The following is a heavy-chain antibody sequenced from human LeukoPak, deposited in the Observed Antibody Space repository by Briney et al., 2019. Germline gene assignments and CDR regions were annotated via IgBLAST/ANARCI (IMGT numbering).Heavy chain of an antibody. J-gene: IGHJ4*02. V-gene: IGHV4-34*01. Sequence: SETLSLTCAVYGGSFSGYYWSWIRQPPGKGLEWIGEINHSGSTNYNPSLKSRVTISVDTSKNQFSLKLSSVTAADTAVYYCARREYSSGWYVYWGQGTLVTVSS. CDR2: INHSGST. D-gene: IGHD6-19*01. CDR1: GGSFSGYY. CDR3: ARREYSSGWYVY.